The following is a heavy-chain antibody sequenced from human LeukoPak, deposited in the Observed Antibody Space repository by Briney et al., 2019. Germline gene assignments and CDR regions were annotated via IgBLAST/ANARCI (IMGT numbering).Heavy chain of an antibody. V-gene: IGHV3-74*01. Sequence: GGSLRLSCAASGFTFSSYLMHWVRQAPGKGLLWVSRINNDGSSTSYADSVKGRFTISRDNAKNTLYLQMNSLRAEDTAVYYCARGVTIFDFWGQGTLVTVSS. CDR3: ARGVTIFDF. CDR1: GFTFSSYL. J-gene: IGHJ4*02. D-gene: IGHD3-3*01. CDR2: INNDGSST.